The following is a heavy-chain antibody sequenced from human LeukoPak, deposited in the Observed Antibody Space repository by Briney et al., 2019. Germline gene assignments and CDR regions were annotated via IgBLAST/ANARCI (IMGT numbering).Heavy chain of an antibody. CDR3: AKDLGHPNLWFGESPYYFDY. Sequence: GGSLRLSCSASGFTFSSYWMSWVRQAPGKGLEWVANINQDGSVKYHVDSVKGRFTISRDNARNSLYLQMNSLRAEDTAVYYCAKDLGHPNLWFGESPYYFDYWGQGTLVTVSS. CDR2: INQDGSVK. V-gene: IGHV3-7*03. J-gene: IGHJ4*02. D-gene: IGHD3-10*01. CDR1: GFTFSSYW.